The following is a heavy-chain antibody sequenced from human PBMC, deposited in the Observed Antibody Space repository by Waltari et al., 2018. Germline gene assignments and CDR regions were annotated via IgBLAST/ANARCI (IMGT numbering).Heavy chain of an antibody. J-gene: IGHJ4*02. V-gene: IGHV3-23*01. CDR3: AKGGIFDFSDYDY. Sequence: EVQLLESGGGLVQPGGSLRLSCAASGFIFSSYAMAWVRQVPGKGLEWVSGIIGRGEYTSHADSVKGRFTISRDNAEDTLYLQMNSLRVEDTAVYFCAKGGIFDFSDYDYWGQGILVTVSS. D-gene: IGHD3-9*01. CDR2: IIGRGEYT. CDR1: GFIFSSYA.